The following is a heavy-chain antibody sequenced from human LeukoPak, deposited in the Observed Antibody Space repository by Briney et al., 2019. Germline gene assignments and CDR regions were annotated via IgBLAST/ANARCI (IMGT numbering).Heavy chain of an antibody. D-gene: IGHD6-19*01. V-gene: IGHV4-4*07. CDR3: ARGGHGGIAVAGWFDP. CDR2: IYTSGST. CDR1: GGSISSYY. J-gene: IGHJ5*02. Sequence: SETLSLTCTVPGGSISSYYWSWIRQPAGKGPEWIGRIYTSGSTNYNPPLKSRVTMSVDTSKNQFSLKLSSVTAADTAVYYCARGGHGGIAVAGWFDPWGQGTLVTVSS.